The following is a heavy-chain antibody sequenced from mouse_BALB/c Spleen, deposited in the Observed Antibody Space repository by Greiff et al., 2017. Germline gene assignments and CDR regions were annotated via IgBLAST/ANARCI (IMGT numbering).Heavy chain of an antibody. V-gene: IGHV5-6-4*01. CDR3: TRDRYFDV. Sequence: EVQLVESGGGLVKPGGSLKLSCAASGFTFSSYTMSWVRQTPEKRLEWVATISSGGSYTYYPDSVKGRFTISRDNAKNTLYLQMSSLKSEDTAMYYGTRDRYFDVWGAGTTVTVAS. J-gene: IGHJ1*01. CDR1: GFTFSSYT. CDR2: ISSGGSYT.